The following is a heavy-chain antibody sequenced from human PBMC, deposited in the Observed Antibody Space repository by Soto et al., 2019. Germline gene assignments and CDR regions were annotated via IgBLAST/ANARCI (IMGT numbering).Heavy chain of an antibody. CDR3: AKADGEQWLIPHLDN. CDR2: ISCCGGST. CDR1: GFNFKKFA. D-gene: IGHD6-19*01. J-gene: IGHJ1*01. Sequence: GGSLRLSCEASGFNFKKFAMGWVRQAPGEGLEWVSGISCCGGSTFYADSVKGRFSLARDDSKNTLSLQLNSLRVEDTAHYYCAKADGEQWLIPHLDNWGQGTQVTVSS. V-gene: IGHV3-23*01.